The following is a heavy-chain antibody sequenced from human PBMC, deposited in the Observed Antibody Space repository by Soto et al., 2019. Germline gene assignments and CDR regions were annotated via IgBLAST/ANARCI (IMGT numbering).Heavy chain of an antibody. Sequence: ASVKVSCRSSGYTFTGYYMHWVRQAPGQGLEWMGWINPNSGGTNYAQKFQGRVTITRDTSISTAYMELSSLRSEDTAVYYCARGITGTTIPWFDPWGQGTLVTVSS. CDR2: INPNSGGT. CDR1: GYTFTGYY. D-gene: IGHD1-7*01. V-gene: IGHV1-2*02. CDR3: ARGITGTTIPWFDP. J-gene: IGHJ5*02.